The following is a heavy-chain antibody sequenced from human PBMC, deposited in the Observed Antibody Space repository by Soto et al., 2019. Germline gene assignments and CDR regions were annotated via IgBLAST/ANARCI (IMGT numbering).Heavy chain of an antibody. CDR1: GFTFSSYG. CDR3: AKDRYYDSSGYYYYYYGMDV. Sequence: QVQLVESGGGVVQPGRSLRLSCAASGFTFSSYGMHWVRQAPGKGLEWVAVISYDGSNKYYADSVKGRFTISTDNSKNTLYLQMNSMRAEDTAVYYCAKDRYYDSSGYYYYYYGMDVWGQGTTVTVSS. V-gene: IGHV3-30*18. D-gene: IGHD3-22*01. CDR2: ISYDGSNK. J-gene: IGHJ6*02.